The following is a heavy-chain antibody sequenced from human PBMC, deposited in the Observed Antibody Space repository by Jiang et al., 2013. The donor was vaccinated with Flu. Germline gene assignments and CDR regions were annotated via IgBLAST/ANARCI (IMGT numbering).Heavy chain of an antibody. D-gene: IGHD5-12*01. CDR1: SVSSDSAA. CDR3: ARDRGGYDSILPPYGMDV. J-gene: IGHJ6*02. CDR2: TYYRSKWYN. V-gene: IGHV6-1*01. Sequence: SVSSDSAAWNWIRQSPSRGLEWLGRTYYRSKWYNDYAVSVKSRITINPDTSKNQFSLQLNSVTPEDTAVYYCARDRGGYDSILPPYGMDVWGQGTTVTVSS.